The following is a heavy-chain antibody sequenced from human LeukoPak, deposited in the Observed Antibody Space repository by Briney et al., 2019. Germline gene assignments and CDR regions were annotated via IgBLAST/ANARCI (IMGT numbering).Heavy chain of an antibody. Sequence: SETLSLTCAVYGGSFSGYYWSWIRQPPGKGLEWIGEINHSGSTNYNPSLKSRVTISVDTSKNQFSLKLTSVTAADTALYYCARDRSAAYYRDYFDYWGQGILVTVSS. CDR1: GGSFSGYY. CDR2: INHSGST. CDR3: ARDRSAAYYRDYFDY. D-gene: IGHD3-22*01. J-gene: IGHJ4*02. V-gene: IGHV4-34*01.